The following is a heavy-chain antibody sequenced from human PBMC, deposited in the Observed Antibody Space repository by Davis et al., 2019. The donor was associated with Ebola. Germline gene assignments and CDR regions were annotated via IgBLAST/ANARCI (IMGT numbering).Heavy chain of an antibody. Sequence: GASLKISCAVSGFNFSHYAMSWVRQAPGKGLEWVASISGSGKTTYYADSVEGRFNISRDNSNNTLSLHMNSVRGEDTAVYYCAKDKGFWVPPDWFGPWGQGVQVTVSS. CDR1: GFNFSHYA. CDR2: ISGSGKTT. V-gene: IGHV3-23*01. CDR3: AKDKGFWVPPDWFGP. J-gene: IGHJ5*02. D-gene: IGHD3-16*01.